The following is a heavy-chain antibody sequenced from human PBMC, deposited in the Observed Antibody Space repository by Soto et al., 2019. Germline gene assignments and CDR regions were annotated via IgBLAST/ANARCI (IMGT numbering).Heavy chain of an antibody. CDR2: IYYSGST. CDR1: VGSINSYF. J-gene: IGHJ4*02. V-gene: IGHV4-59*01. Sequence: SXTLSLTCTVSVGSINSYFWSWIRRSPGKGLEWIGHIYYSGSTSYSPSLKSRVSISVDTSKNQFSLEVHSVTAADTAVYYCARAGTNMVQFDYWGQGPLVTVSS. CDR3: ARAGTNMVQFDY. D-gene: IGHD3-10*01.